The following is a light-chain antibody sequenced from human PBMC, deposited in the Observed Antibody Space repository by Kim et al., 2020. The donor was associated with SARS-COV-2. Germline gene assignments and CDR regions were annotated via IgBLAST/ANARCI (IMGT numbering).Light chain of an antibody. CDR2: EVN. CDR3: SSYAGRQNLV. J-gene: IGLJ2*01. Sequence: QSALTQPPSASGSPGQSVTISCTGTSSDIGGYNLVAWYQQHPGKAPKVMIYEVNKRPSGVPDRFSGSKSDNTASLTVSGLQAEDEADYYCSSYAGRQNLVFGGGTQLTVL. V-gene: IGLV2-8*01. CDR1: SSDIGGYNL.